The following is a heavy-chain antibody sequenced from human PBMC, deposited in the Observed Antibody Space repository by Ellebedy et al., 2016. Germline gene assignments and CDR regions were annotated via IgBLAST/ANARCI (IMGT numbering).Heavy chain of an antibody. V-gene: IGHV4-59*01. D-gene: IGHD1-14*01. J-gene: IGHJ5*02. Sequence: SETLSLXCTVSGGSISNYYWSWIRQPPGKGLEWIGYIYYSGSTNYNPSLKSRVTISVDTSKNQFSLKLTSVTAADTAVYYCARAHRGPDWFDPWGQGTLVTVSS. CDR2: IYYSGST. CDR1: GGSISNYY. CDR3: ARAHRGPDWFDP.